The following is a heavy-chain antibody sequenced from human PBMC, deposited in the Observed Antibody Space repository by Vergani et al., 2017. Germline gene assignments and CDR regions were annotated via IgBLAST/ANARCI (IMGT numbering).Heavy chain of an antibody. D-gene: IGHD3-3*01. CDR1: GYTFTAYY. CDR3: ARDFLWSGYQEYDAFDI. CDR2: ISPDGFST. J-gene: IGHJ3*02. Sequence: QVQLVQSGAEVGKPGASVKISCKASGYTFTAYYIHWVRQAPEQGLEWVGVISPDGFSTFYAQKFQGRVTITRDTSTSTVYVEVTSLRSDDTAVYYCARDFLWSGYQEYDAFDIWGQGTMVTVSS. V-gene: IGHV1-46*01.